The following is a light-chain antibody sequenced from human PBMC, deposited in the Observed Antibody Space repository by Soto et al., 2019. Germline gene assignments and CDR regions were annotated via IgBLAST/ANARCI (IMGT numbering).Light chain of an antibody. CDR3: QQYSTMAT. CDR1: QSISSW. J-gene: IGKJ1*01. Sequence: DIQMTQSPSTLSASVGDRVTITCRASQSISSWVAWYQQKPGKAPKLLIYKASSLESGVPSRFGGSGSGTEFTLTISSLQPDDFATYYCQQYSTMATFGQGTKVDIK. CDR2: KAS. V-gene: IGKV1-5*03.